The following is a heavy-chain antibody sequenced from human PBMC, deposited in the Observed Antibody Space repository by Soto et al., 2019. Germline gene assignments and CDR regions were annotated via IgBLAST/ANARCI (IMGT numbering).Heavy chain of an antibody. D-gene: IGHD5-18*01. V-gene: IGHV3-30-3*01. J-gene: IGHJ4*02. CDR2: ISYDGSNK. CDR1: GFTFSSYA. CDR3: ARGLLTLY. Sequence: PGGSLRLSCAASGFTFSSYAMHWVRQAPGKGLEWVAVISYDGSNKYYADSVKGRFTISRDNSKNTLYLQMNSLRAEDTAVYYCARGLLTLYWGQGTLVTVSS.